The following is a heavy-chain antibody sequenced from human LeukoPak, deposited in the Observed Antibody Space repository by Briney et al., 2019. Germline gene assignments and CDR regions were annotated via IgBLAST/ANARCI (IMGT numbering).Heavy chain of an antibody. V-gene: IGHV1-2*02. CDR2: IDPYSGGT. CDR1: GYTFTGYY. J-gene: IGHJ5*02. Sequence: ASVKVSCKASGYTFTGYYIHWVRQAPGQGLEWMGWIDPYSGGTNYAQKFQGRVTMTRDTSISTAYMELSRLRSEDTAVYYCARGYYGSGSYPNWFDPWGQGTLVTVSS. D-gene: IGHD3-10*01. CDR3: ARGYYGSGSYPNWFDP.